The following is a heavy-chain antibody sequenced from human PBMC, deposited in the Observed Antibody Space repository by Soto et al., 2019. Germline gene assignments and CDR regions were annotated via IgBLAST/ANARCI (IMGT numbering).Heavy chain of an antibody. CDR3: TRDASRDSSARGWFDP. J-gene: IGHJ5*02. V-gene: IGHV3-21*01. Sequence: GSLRLSCAASGFTFRSFTMNWVRQTPGKGLEWVSTISSNSAYIYYTDALRGRFTISRDNAKNSLHLQMNSLRAEDTAVYYCTRDASRDSSARGWFDPWGPGTLVTVSS. CDR2: ISSNSAYI. D-gene: IGHD6-13*01. CDR1: GFTFRSFT.